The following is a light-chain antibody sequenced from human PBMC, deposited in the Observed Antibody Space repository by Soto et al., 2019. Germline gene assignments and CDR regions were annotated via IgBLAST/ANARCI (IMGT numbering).Light chain of an antibody. J-gene: IGKJ4*01. CDR1: QSVLFTSNNKNY. CDR3: QQYYTLPLT. Sequence: DVVRSKSQDSLAVSLGERATINCESSQSVLFTSNNKNYLAWYQQKPGQPPKLLLSWASARESGVPERFSGSGSGTLFTLSISSLQAEDVAVYYCQQYYTLPLTFGGGTKVDIK. CDR2: WAS. V-gene: IGKV4-1*01.